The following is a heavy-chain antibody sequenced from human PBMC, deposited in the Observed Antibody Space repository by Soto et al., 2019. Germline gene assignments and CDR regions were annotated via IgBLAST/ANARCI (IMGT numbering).Heavy chain of an antibody. V-gene: IGHV4-31*03. Sequence: PSETLSLTCSVSGASIRSVGYYWSWLRQSPGKGLEWIGHIYYTGSTFYSPSLKSRLTISLDTSKNQFSLDLRSVTAADTAIYYCARIEMASIXWGRGTLVTVSX. CDR3: ARIEMASIX. CDR2: IYYTGST. CDR1: GASIRSVGYY. J-gene: IGHJ4*02.